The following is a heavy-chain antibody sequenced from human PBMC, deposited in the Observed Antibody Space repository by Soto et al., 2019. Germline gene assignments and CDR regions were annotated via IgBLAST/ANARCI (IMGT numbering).Heavy chain of an antibody. Sequence: PGGSLRLSCTASGFTFSSYAMSRVRQAPGKGLEWVSAISGSGGSTYYADSVKGRFTISRDNSKNTLFLQMNNLRVEDTAVYYCARDFVRNSSSWYAFDTWGQGTMVTVSS. V-gene: IGHV3-23*01. J-gene: IGHJ3*02. CDR1: GFTFSSYA. CDR2: ISGSGGST. CDR3: ARDFVRNSSSWYAFDT. D-gene: IGHD6-13*01.